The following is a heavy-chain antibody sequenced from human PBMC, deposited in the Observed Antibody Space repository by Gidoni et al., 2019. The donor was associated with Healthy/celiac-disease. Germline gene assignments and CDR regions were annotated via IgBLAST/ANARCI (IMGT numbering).Heavy chain of an antibody. CDR1: GFTFSSYA. Sequence: EVQLLESGGGLVQPGGSLRLSCSASGFTFSSYAMSWVRQAPGKGLEWVSAISGSGGSTYYADSVKGRFTISRDNSKNTLYLQMNSLRAEDTAVYYCAKDLDEDYYYYGMDVWGQGTTVTVSS. CDR2: ISGSGGST. V-gene: IGHV3-23*01. CDR3: AKDLDEDYYYYGMDV. J-gene: IGHJ6*02.